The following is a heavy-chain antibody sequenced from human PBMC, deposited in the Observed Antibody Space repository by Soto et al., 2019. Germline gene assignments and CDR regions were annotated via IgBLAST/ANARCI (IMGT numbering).Heavy chain of an antibody. Sequence: ASVKVSCKASGYTFTSYAMHWVRQAPGQRLEWMGWINAGNGNTKYSRKFQGRVTITRDTSASTAYMELSSLRSEDTAVYYCARSQSGPYYDILTGYYNVPPFDYWGQGTLVTVSS. CDR3: ARSQSGPYYDILTGYYNVPPFDY. V-gene: IGHV1-3*01. D-gene: IGHD3-9*01. J-gene: IGHJ4*02. CDR2: INAGNGNT. CDR1: GYTFTSYA.